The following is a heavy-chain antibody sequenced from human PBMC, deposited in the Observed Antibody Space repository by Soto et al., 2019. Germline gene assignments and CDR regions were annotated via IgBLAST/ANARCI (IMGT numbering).Heavy chain of an antibody. V-gene: IGHV3-30-3*01. CDR2: ISYDGSNK. CDR1: GFTFSSYA. Sequence: QVQLVESGGGVVQPGRSLRLSCAASGFTFSSYAMHWVRQAPGKGLEWVAVISYDGSNKYYADSVKGRFTISRDNSKNTLYLQMNSLRAEDTAVYYFARDHGGNDYWGQGTLVTVSS. CDR3: ARDHGGNDY. J-gene: IGHJ4*02. D-gene: IGHD2-15*01.